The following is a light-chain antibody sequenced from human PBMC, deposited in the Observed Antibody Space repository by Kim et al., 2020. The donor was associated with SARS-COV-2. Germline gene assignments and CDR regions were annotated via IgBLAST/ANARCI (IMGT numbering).Light chain of an antibody. CDR1: SGSIAVNS. CDR3: QSYNSDNVV. Sequence: NFMLTQPHSVSESPGKTVTISCTRSSGSIAVNSVQWYQQRPGGVPTAVIYANDQRPSGVSECSCASIGNSTTSASLTFAGQRTEDADDYCYQSYNSDNVVFGGGTQLTVL. J-gene: IGLJ2*01. CDR2: AND. V-gene: IGLV6-57*04.